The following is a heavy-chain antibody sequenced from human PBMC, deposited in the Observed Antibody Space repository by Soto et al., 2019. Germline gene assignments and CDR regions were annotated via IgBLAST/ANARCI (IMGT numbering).Heavy chain of an antibody. J-gene: IGHJ6*02. CDR2: INAGNGNT. CDR3: ARGSGYYYGMDV. D-gene: IGHD3-22*01. CDR1: GYTFTSYA. V-gene: IGHV1-3*01. Sequence: ASVKVSCKASGYTFTSYAMHWVRQAPGQRLEWMGWINAGNGNTKYSQKFQGRVTITRDTSASTAYMELSSLRSEDTAVYYCARGSGYYYGMDVWGQGTTVTVSS.